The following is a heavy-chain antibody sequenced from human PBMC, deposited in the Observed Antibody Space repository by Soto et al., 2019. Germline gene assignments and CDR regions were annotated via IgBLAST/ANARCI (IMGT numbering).Heavy chain of an antibody. CDR1: GYTFTRYA. Sequence: ASVKVSCKASGYTFTRYAMHWVRQAPGQRLEWMGWINAGNGNTKYSQKFQGRVTISTGTSASTAYMELSSLRSEDTAVYYCARDGAVAGDSNFDYWGQGTLVTVSS. CDR3: ARDGAVAGDSNFDY. V-gene: IGHV1-3*01. CDR2: INAGNGNT. J-gene: IGHJ4*02. D-gene: IGHD6-19*01.